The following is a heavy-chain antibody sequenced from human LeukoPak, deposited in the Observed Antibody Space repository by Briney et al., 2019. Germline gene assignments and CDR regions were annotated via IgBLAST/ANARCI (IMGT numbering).Heavy chain of an antibody. CDR2: ITSGDGSP. Sequence: GGSLRLSCVASGFTFSTFAMTWVRQAPEKGLEWVSTITSGDGSPYYADSVKGRFTISRDNSNNMLYLQMNSLRAEDTAVYYCTKRGAYYVDYWGRGIPVTVSS. J-gene: IGHJ4*02. V-gene: IGHV3-23*01. CDR3: TKRGAYYVDY. CDR1: GFTFSTFA. D-gene: IGHD3-16*01.